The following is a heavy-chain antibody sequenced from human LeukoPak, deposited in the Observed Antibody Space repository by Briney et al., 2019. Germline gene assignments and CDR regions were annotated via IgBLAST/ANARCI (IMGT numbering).Heavy chain of an antibody. V-gene: IGHV1-24*01. CDR3: ARQYTYYDFWSGYQTNYYYYMDV. CDR2: FDPEDGET. D-gene: IGHD3-3*01. Sequence: ASVKVSCKVSGYTLTELSMHWVRQAPGKGLEWMGGFDPEDGETIYAQKFQGRVTMTEDTSTDTAYMELSSLRSEDTAVYYCARQYTYYDFWSGYQTNYYYYMDVWGKGTTVTVSS. J-gene: IGHJ6*03. CDR1: GYTLTELS.